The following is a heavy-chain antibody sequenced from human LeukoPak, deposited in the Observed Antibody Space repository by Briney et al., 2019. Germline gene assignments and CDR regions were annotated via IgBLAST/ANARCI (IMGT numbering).Heavy chain of an antibody. CDR2: IIPIFGTA. D-gene: IGHD6-13*01. CDR3: ARGGGKQQLVQAYGAFDI. Sequence: SVKVSCKASGGTFNSYAISWVRQAPGQGLEWMGGIIPIFGTANYAQKFQGRVTITADESTSTAYMELSSLRSEDTAVYYCARGGGKQQLVQAYGAFDIWGQGTMVTVSS. CDR1: GGTFNSYA. J-gene: IGHJ3*02. V-gene: IGHV1-69*13.